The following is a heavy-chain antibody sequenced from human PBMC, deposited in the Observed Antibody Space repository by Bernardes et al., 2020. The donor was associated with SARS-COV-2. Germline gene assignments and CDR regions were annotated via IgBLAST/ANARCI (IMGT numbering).Heavy chain of an antibody. CDR2: LSGSGGST. V-gene: IGHV3-23*01. Sequence: GGSLRLSCAASGFTFGTYGMNWVRQAPGKGLEWVSALSGSGGSTYYADSVKGRFTISRDNSKNTLYLQMNSLRAEDTAVYYCAKGGGSGYSSGYYYDYGLDVWGQGTTVTVSS. CDR1: GFTFGTYG. CDR3: AKGGGSGYSSGYYYDYGLDV. J-gene: IGHJ6*02. D-gene: IGHD5-18*01.